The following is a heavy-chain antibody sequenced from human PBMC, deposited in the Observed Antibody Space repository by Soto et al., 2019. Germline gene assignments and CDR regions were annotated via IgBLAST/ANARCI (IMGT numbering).Heavy chain of an antibody. CDR1: GGTFSSYA. CDR2: IIPIFGTA. J-gene: IGHJ4*02. D-gene: IGHD3-16*02. Sequence: SVKVSCKASGGTFSSYAISWVRQAPGQGLEWMGGIIPIFGTANYAQKFQGRVTITADESTSTAYMELSSLRSEDTAVYYCALRGGIIRLGELSLDYWGQGTLVTVSS. CDR3: ALRGGIIRLGELSLDY. V-gene: IGHV1-69*13.